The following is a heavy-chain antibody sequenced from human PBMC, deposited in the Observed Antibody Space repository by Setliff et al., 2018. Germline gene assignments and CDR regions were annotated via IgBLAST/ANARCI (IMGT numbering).Heavy chain of an antibody. CDR2: ISAYNGNT. V-gene: IGHV1-18*01. J-gene: IGHJ3*02. CDR3: ARGGYSYGYDHGFDI. Sequence: ASVKVSCKASGYSFSDYGISWVRQAPGQGLEWMRWISAYNGNTKYAQKLQGRVTMATDISTSTAYMELRSLRSDDTAVYHCARGGYSYGYDHGFDIWGQGTMVTVSS. D-gene: IGHD5-18*01. CDR1: GYSFSDYG.